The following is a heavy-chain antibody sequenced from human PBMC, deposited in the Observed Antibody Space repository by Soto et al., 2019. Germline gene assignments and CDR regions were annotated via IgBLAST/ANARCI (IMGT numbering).Heavy chain of an antibody. CDR1: GYSFTRHW. Sequence: GESLKISCNGSGYSFTRHWNGCVRQMPVKGLEWMGIIYPGDSDTRYSPSFQGQVTISADKSISTAYLQWSSPKASDTAIYYCARRGSSWLFYHRMDVWGQGSTLTASS. CDR2: IYPGDSDT. CDR3: ARRGSSWLFYHRMDV. V-gene: IGHV5-51*01. J-gene: IGHJ6*02. D-gene: IGHD6-13*01.